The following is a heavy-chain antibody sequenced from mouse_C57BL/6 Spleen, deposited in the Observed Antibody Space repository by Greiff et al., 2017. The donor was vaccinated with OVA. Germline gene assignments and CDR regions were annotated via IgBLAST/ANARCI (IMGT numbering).Heavy chain of an antibody. CDR2: ISSGSSTI. Sequence: EVQRVESGGGLVQPGGSLKLSCAASGFTFSDYGMHWVRQAPEKGLEWVAYISSGSSTIYYADTVKGRFTISRDNAKNTLFLQMTSLRSEDTAMYYCARDSNSLFAYWGQGTTLTVSS. CDR3: ARDSNSLFAY. V-gene: IGHV5-17*01. CDR1: GFTFSDYG. D-gene: IGHD2-5*01. J-gene: IGHJ2*01.